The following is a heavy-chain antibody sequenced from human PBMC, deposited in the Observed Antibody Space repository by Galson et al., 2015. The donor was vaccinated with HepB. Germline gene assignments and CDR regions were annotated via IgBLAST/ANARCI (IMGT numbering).Heavy chain of an antibody. Sequence: CAISGDSVPSNSAVWNWIRQSPSRGLEWLGRTYFRSQWRTDYSVSVKSRITINADTSQNQFSLHLNSMTPEDTAVYYCAYGSDVWGQGTTVIVSS. V-gene: IGHV6-1*01. CDR1: GDSVPSNSAV. J-gene: IGHJ6*02. CDR2: TYFRSQWRT. CDR3: AYGSDV.